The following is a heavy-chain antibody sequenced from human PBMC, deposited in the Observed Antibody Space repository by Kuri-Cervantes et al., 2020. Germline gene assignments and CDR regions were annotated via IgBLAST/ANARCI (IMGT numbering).Heavy chain of an antibody. CDR2: INPNSGGT. J-gene: IGHJ3*02. V-gene: IGHV1-2*02. D-gene: IGHD6-6*01. CDR3: ARGRGIAARYAFDI. CDR1: GYTFTGYD. Sequence: ASVKVSCKASGYTFTGYDMHWVRQAPGQGLEWMGWINPNSGGTNYAQKFQGRVTMTRNTSISTAYMELSSLRSEDTAVYYCARGRGIAARYAFDIWGQGTMVTVSS.